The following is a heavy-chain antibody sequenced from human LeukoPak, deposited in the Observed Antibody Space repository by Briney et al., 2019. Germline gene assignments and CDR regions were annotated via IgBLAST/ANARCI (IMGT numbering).Heavy chain of an antibody. Sequence: GGSLRLSCAASGFTVSSNYMSWVRQAPGKGLEWVSVIYSGGSTYYADSVKGRFTISRDNSKNTLYLQMNSLRVEDTAVYYCASTPFYDYVWGSYRYRGLFDNWGQGTLVSVSS. V-gene: IGHV3-53*01. CDR3: ASTPFYDYVWGSYRYRGLFDN. CDR2: IYSGGST. D-gene: IGHD3-16*02. CDR1: GFTVSSNY. J-gene: IGHJ4*02.